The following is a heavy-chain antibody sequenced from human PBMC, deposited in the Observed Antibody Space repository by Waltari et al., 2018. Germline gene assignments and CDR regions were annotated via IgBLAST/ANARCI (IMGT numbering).Heavy chain of an antibody. CDR2: ISSSSSYI. J-gene: IGHJ4*02. CDR1: GFTFSSYS. CDR3: ASVRSGSHFDY. Sequence: EVQLVESGGGLVKPGGSLGLSCAASGFTFSSYSMNWVRQAPGKGLEWVSSISSSSSYIYYADSVKGRFTISRNNAKNSLYLQRNSLRAEDTAMDYCASVRSGSHFDYWGQGTLVTVSS. D-gene: IGHD2-15*01. V-gene: IGHV3-21*01.